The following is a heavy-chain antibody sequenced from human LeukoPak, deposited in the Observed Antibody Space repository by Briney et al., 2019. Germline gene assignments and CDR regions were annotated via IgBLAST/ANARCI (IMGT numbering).Heavy chain of an antibody. V-gene: IGHV4-34*01. J-gene: IGHJ4*02. CDR2: INHSGST. CDR1: GGSFSTYY. CDR3: AIDTSGRSY. D-gene: IGHD6-19*01. Sequence: SETLSLTCAIYGGSFSTYYWNWIRQPPGKGLEWIGEINHSGSTNYNPSLESRVTLSVDTSKNQFSLKLSSVTAADTAVYYCAIDTSGRSYWGQGTLVTVSS.